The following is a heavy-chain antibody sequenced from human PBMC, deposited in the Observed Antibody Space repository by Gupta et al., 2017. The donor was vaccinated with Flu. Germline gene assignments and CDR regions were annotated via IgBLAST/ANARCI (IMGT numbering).Heavy chain of an antibody. Sequence: QLQVQESGPGLVKPSGTLSLTCDVSGVSINSSRFFWGWVRHHPGRGLEWIASFYYSGSDYYNPSLKGRVTISRDTPKNQILLKLTSVTAADTGVYYCARMLRHYFDFWGQGTLVTVSS. CDR2: FYYSGSD. J-gene: IGHJ4*02. CDR3: ARMLRHYFDF. D-gene: IGHD3-10*02. CDR1: GVSINSSRFF. V-gene: IGHV4-39*01.